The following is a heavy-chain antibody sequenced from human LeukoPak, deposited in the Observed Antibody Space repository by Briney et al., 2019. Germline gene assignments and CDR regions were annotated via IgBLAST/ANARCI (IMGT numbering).Heavy chain of an antibody. CDR3: ARDKYYDSSGYYYVNYYYGMDV. Sequence: PGGSLRLSCAASGFTFSSYWMSWVRQAPGKGLEWVANIKQDGNEKYYVDSVKGRFTISRDNAKNSLYLQMNSLRAEDTAVYYCARDKYYDSSGYYYVNYYYGMDVWGQGTTVTVSS. J-gene: IGHJ6*02. CDR2: IKQDGNEK. D-gene: IGHD3-22*01. CDR1: GFTFSSYW. V-gene: IGHV3-7*01.